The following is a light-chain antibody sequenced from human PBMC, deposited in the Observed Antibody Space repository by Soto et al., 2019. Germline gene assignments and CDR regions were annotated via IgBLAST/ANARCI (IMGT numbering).Light chain of an antibody. V-gene: IGKV1-5*03. J-gene: IGKJ5*01. Sequence: DIQMTQSPSTLSASVGDRVTITCRASQSISSWLAWYQQKPGKAPKLLIYKASSLESGVPSRFSGSGSGTEFTLTISSLQPDDFATYYCQQYNSPITFCQGTRLEIK. CDR3: QQYNSPIT. CDR1: QSISSW. CDR2: KAS.